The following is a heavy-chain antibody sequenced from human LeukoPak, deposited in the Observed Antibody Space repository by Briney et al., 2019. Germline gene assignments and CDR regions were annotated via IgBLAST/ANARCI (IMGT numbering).Heavy chain of an antibody. CDR2: IYYSGST. D-gene: IGHD6-6*01. CDR1: GGSISSYY. Sequence: SETLSLTCTVSGGSISSYYWSWIRQPPGKGLEWIGYIYYSGSTNYNPSLKSRVTISVDTSKNQFSLKLSSVTAADTAVYYCARHRIAARTRAFDIWGQGTMVTVSS. CDR3: ARHRIAARTRAFDI. V-gene: IGHV4-59*08. J-gene: IGHJ3*02.